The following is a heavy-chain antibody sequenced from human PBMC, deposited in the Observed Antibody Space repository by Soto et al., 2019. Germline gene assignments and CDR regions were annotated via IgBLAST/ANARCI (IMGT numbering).Heavy chain of an antibody. CDR3: ARGLAARPAPGYYYYMDV. CDR1: GYTFTSYG. D-gene: IGHD6-6*01. J-gene: IGHJ6*03. CDR2: ISAYNGNT. Sequence: ASVKVSCKASGYTFTSYGISWVRQAPGQGLEWMGWISAYNGNTNYAQKLQGRVTMTTDTSTSTAYKELRSLRSDDTAVFYCARGLAARPAPGYYYYMDVWGKGTTVTVSS. V-gene: IGHV1-18*01.